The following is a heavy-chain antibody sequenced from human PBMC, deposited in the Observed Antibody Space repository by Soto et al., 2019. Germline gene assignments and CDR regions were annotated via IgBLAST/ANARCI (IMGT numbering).Heavy chain of an antibody. CDR2: ISYDGSNK. Sequence: GALRLSCAASGFTFSSYGMHWVRQAPGKGLEWVAVISYDGSNKYYADSVKGRFTISRDNSKNTLYLQMNSLRAEDTAVYYCAKDLYYYYYYMDVWGTGTTVTVSS. CDR1: GFTFSSYG. V-gene: IGHV3-30*18. CDR3: AKDLYYYYYYMDV. J-gene: IGHJ6*03.